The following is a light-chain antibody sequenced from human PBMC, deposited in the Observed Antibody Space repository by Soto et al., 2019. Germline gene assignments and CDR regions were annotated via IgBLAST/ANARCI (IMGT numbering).Light chain of an antibody. Sequence: IQMTQSPSTLSASVGDRVTITCRASQNIYTWLAGYQQKPGKAPKLLIYEASSLESGVRSRFSGSGSGTEFTLTISGVQPDDFATYYCQQYNTFWTFGQGTKVGIK. CDR3: QQYNTFWT. V-gene: IGKV1-5*03. J-gene: IGKJ1*01. CDR1: QNIYTW. CDR2: EAS.